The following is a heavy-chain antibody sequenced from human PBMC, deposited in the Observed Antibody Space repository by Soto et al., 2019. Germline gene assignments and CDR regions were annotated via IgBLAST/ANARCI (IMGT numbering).Heavy chain of an antibody. CDR3: ARDQAAGGTISRYFQD. Sequence: GGSLRLSCAASGFTFSSYAMSWVRQAPGKGLEWVSSMSGAGRSSYDADSVKGRFTISRDNSKNTLYLQVNSLRAEDTAVYYCARDQAAGGTISRYFQDWGQGTLVTVSS. D-gene: IGHD6-13*01. V-gene: IGHV3-23*01. CDR1: GFTFSSYA. CDR2: MSGAGRSS. J-gene: IGHJ1*01.